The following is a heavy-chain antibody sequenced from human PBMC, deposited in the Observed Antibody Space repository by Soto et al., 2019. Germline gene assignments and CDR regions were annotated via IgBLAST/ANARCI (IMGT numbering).Heavy chain of an antibody. CDR2: IIPIVGTA. D-gene: IGHD4-17*01. CDR3: ATTERSYGEAYFYY. J-gene: IGHJ4*02. CDR1: GGTFSSYA. V-gene: IGHV1-69*06. Sequence: QVQLVQSGAEVKKPGSSVKVSCTASGGTFSSYAISWVRQAPGQGLEWMGGIIPIVGTANYAQKFQGRVTITADKSTSTAYMELSSLRSEDTAVYYCATTERSYGEAYFYYWGQATLVTVSS.